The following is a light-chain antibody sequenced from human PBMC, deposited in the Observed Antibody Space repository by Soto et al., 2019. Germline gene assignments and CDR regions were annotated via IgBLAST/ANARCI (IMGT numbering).Light chain of an antibody. CDR1: QSVSSSY. Sequence: EIVLTQSPGTLSLSPGERATLSCRASQSVSSSYLAWYQQKPGQAPRLLIYGASSRATGIPDRFSGSGSGTDFTLTISRREPEDCAVYYWQQYGSSPLFTFGPGTNVDIK. J-gene: IGKJ3*01. CDR3: QQYGSSPLFT. CDR2: GAS. V-gene: IGKV3-20*01.